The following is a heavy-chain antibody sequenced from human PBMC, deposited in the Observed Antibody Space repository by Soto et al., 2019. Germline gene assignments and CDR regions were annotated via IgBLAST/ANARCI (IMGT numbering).Heavy chain of an antibody. D-gene: IGHD3-16*02. J-gene: IGHJ5*02. Sequence: WTWIRQYPGKGLEWIGYIYSSGRTHYNPSLKSRINISLDTSNNLLSLRLSSVTAADTAVYYCARMGLHVGELSRNWFDPWGRGTLVTVSS. CDR2: IYSSGRT. V-gene: IGHV4-31*02. CDR3: ARMGLHVGELSRNWFDP.